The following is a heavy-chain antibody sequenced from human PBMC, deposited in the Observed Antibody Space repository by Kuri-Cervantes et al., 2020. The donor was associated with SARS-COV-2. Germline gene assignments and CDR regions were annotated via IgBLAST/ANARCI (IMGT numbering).Heavy chain of an antibody. J-gene: IGHJ4*02. CDR3: ARASPSLGELDY. CDR2: IYYSGST. CDR1: GGSVSSGSYY. D-gene: IGHD3-16*01. Sequence: SETLSLTCTVSGGSVSSGSYYWSWIRQPPGKGLEWIGYIYYSGSTNYNPSLRSRVTISVDTSKNQFSLKLSSVTAADAAVYHCARASPSLGELDYWGQGTLVTVSS. V-gene: IGHV4-61*01.